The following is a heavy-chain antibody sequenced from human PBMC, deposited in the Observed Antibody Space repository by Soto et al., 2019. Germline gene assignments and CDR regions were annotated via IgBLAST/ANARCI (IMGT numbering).Heavy chain of an antibody. CDR2: IIPIFGTA. Sequence: QVQLVQSGAEVKKPGSSVKVSCKASGGTFSSYAISWVRQAPGQGLEWMGGIIPIFGTANYAQKFQGRVTITADESTSTAYMELSSLRSEDTAVYYCARETQGYCISTSCTNYYYGMDVWGQGTTVTVSS. V-gene: IGHV1-69*12. J-gene: IGHJ6*02. CDR3: ARETQGYCISTSCTNYYYGMDV. CDR1: GGTFSSYA. D-gene: IGHD2-2*01.